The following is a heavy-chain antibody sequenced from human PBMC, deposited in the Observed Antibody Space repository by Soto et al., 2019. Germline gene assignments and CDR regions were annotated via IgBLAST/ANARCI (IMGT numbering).Heavy chain of an antibody. D-gene: IGHD1-26*01. CDR2: INHSGST. Sequence: PSESLSLTCAVYVGSFSSYYWSWIRQPPGKGLEWIGEINHSGSTNYNPSLKSRVTISVDTSKNQFSLKLSSVTAADTAVYYCAGLTTTYPVRYYYGMDVWGQGTTVTVSS. CDR3: AGLTTTYPVRYYYGMDV. CDR1: VGSFSSYY. J-gene: IGHJ6*02. V-gene: IGHV4-34*01.